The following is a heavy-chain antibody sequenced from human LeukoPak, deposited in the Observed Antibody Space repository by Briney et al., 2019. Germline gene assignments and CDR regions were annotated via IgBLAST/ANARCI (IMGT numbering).Heavy chain of an antibody. CDR3: ARERVEGLLWFGELPD. V-gene: IGHV4-30-4*08. D-gene: IGHD3-10*01. J-gene: IGHJ4*02. CDR2: IYYSGST. CDR1: GGSISSSSYY. Sequence: SETLSLTCTVSGGSISSSSYYWGWIRQPPGKGLEWIGYIYYSGSTYYNPSLKSRVTISVDTSKNQFSLKLSSVTAADTAVYYCARERVEGLLWFGELPDWGQGTLVTVSS.